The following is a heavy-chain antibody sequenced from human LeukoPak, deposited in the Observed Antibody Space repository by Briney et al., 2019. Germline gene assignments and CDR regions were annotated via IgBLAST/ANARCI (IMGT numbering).Heavy chain of an antibody. D-gene: IGHD6-13*01. Sequence: GGSLRLSCAASGFTFSSYSMNWVRQAPGKGLEWVSSISSSSSYIYYADSVKGRFTISRDNAKNSLYLQMNSLRAEDTAVYYCASRIAAAGKGVHIWGQGTMVTVSS. V-gene: IGHV3-21*01. CDR1: GFTFSSYS. CDR2: ISSSSSYI. CDR3: ASRIAAAGKGVHI. J-gene: IGHJ3*02.